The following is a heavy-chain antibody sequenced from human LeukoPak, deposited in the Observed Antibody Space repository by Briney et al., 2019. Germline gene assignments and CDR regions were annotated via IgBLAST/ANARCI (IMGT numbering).Heavy chain of an antibody. J-gene: IGHJ5*02. CDR2: ITTSGSVT. D-gene: IGHD4-17*01. V-gene: IGHV3-11*01. CDR1: GFTVSNYC. CDR3: ARGGDSGDNNWLDP. Sequence: PGGSLRLSCAASGFTVSNYCMTWIRQAPGKGLEWVSYITTSGSVTSYADSVKGRFTISRDNAKNSLYLQMNSLRVDDTAVYYCARGGDSGDNNWLDPWGQGTLVTVSS.